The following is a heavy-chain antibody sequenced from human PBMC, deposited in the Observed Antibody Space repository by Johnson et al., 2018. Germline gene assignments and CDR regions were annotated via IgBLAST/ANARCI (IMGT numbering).Heavy chain of an antibody. V-gene: IGHV3-53*01. J-gene: IGHJ2*01. CDR2: IYSGGNT. D-gene: IGHD3-22*01. CDR3: AGLGRYYYDSSGYFSWYFDL. CDR1: GFTVSSKY. Sequence: VQLVQSGGGLIQPGGSLRLSCAASGFTVSSKYMSWVRQAPGKGLEWVSVIYSGGNTYYADSMKGRFTISRDNSKNTLYLQMNSLRAEDTAVYYCAGLGRYYYDSSGYFSWYFDLWGRGTLVTVSS.